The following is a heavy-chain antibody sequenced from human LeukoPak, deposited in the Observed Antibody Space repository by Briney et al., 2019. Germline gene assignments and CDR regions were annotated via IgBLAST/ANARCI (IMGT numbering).Heavy chain of an antibody. CDR2: IYTSGST. J-gene: IGHJ5*02. V-gene: IGHV4-4*07. Sequence: PSETLSLTCTVSGGSISSYYWSWIRQPAGKGLEWIGRIYTSGSTNYNPSLKSRVTMPVDTSKNQFSLKLSSVTAADTAVYYCARDGVRGLTFNWFDPWGQGTLVTVSS. CDR1: GGSISSYY. CDR3: ARDGVRGLTFNWFDP. D-gene: IGHD3-10*01.